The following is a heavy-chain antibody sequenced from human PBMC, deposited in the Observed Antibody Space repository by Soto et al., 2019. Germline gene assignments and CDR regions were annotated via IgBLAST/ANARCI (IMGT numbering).Heavy chain of an antibody. CDR1: GGTFSSYA. Sequence: GASVKVSCKASGGTFSSYAISWVRQAPGQGLEWMGGIIPIFGTANYAQKFQGRVTITADESTSTAYMELSSLRSEDTAVYYCARDKGYSSSWPRPDLEYFQHWGQGTLVTVSS. CDR3: ARDKGYSSSWPRPDLEYFQH. D-gene: IGHD6-13*01. J-gene: IGHJ1*01. V-gene: IGHV1-69*13. CDR2: IIPIFGTA.